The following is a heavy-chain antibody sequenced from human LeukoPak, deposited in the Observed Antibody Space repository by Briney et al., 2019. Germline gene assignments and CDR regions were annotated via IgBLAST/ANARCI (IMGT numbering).Heavy chain of an antibody. CDR3: ARLRGGGYNNWYVDL. V-gene: IGHV4-61*09. D-gene: IGHD5-24*01. Sequence: PSETLSLTCIVSGGSISSSSYYWSWIRQPAGKGLEWIGHIYTSGSTDYNPSLKSRVTMSVDTSKNQFSLKLSSVTAADTAVYFCARLRGGGYNNWYVDLWGRGALVTVSS. CDR2: IYTSGST. J-gene: IGHJ2*01. CDR1: GGSISSSSYY.